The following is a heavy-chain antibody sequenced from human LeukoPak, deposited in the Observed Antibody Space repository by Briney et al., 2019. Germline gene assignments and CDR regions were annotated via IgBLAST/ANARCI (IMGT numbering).Heavy chain of an antibody. CDR1: GGTFSRSA. V-gene: IGHV1-69*13. J-gene: IGHJ4*02. CDR3: ATPIGELLPIV. Sequence: GASVKVSCKASGGTFSRSAISWVRQAPGQGLEWMGRIIPIFGTANYAQKFQGRVTITADESTSTAYMELSSLRSEDTAVYYCATPIGELLPIVWGQGTLVTVSS. CDR2: IIPIFGTA. D-gene: IGHD1-26*01.